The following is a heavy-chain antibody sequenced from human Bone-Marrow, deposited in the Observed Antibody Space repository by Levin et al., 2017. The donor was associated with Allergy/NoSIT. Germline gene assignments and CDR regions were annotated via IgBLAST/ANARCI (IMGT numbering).Heavy chain of an antibody. J-gene: IGHJ3*02. CDR3: ARPGKNDVAAFDI. CDR1: GFTFSDYY. V-gene: IGHV3-11*01. D-gene: IGHD1-1*01. Sequence: SCAASGFTFSDYYMSWIRQAPGKGLEWVSYISSSGSTIYYADSVKGRFTISRDNAKNSLYLQMNSLRAEDTAVYYCARPGKNDVAAFDIWGQGTMVTVSS. CDR2: ISSSGSTI.